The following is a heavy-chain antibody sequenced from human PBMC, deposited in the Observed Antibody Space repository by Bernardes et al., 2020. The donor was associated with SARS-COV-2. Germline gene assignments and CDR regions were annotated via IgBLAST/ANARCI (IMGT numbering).Heavy chain of an antibody. CDR1: GFTFSSYA. CDR3: AKTRAPSIVVVTAIPFDP. D-gene: IGHD2-21*02. J-gene: IGHJ5*02. Sequence: GSLKISCAASGFTFSSYAMSWVRQAPGTGLEWVSAISGSGGSTYYADSVKGRFTISRDNSKNTLYLQMNSLRAEDTAVYYCAKTRAPSIVVVTAIPFDPWGQGTLVTVSS. V-gene: IGHV3-23*01. CDR2: ISGSGGST.